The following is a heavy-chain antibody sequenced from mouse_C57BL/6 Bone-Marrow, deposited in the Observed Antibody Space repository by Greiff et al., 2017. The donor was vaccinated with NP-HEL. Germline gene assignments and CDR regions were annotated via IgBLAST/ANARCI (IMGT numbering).Heavy chain of an antibody. CDR2: FHPYNDDT. Sequence: VQLKRSGAELVKPGASVKMSCKASGYTFTTYPIEWMKQNHGKSLEWIGNFHPYNDDTKYNEKFKGKATLTVEKSSSTVYLELSRLRSDDSAVYYCARNYGSSYWYFDVWGTGTTVTVSS. CDR3: ARNYGSSYWYFDV. D-gene: IGHD1-1*01. V-gene: IGHV1-47*01. CDR1: GYTFTTYP. J-gene: IGHJ1*03.